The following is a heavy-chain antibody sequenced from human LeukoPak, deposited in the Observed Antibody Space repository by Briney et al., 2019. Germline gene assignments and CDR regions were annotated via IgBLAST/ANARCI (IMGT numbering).Heavy chain of an antibody. CDR2: IRYDGSNK. Sequence: GGSLRLSCAASGFTFSSYGMHWVRQAPGKGLEWVAFIRYDGSNKYYADSAKGGFTISRDNSKNTLYLQMNSLRAEDTAVYYCAKTRGSSGRGYFDYWGQGTLVTVSS. J-gene: IGHJ4*02. CDR3: AKTRGSSGRGYFDY. CDR1: GFTFSSYG. V-gene: IGHV3-30*02. D-gene: IGHD6-19*01.